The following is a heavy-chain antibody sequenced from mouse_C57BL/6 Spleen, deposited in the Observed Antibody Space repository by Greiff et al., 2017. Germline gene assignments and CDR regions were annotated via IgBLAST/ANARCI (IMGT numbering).Heavy chain of an antibody. D-gene: IGHD1-1*02. CDR1: GFNIKDDY. Sequence: VQLKQSGAELVRPGASVKLSCKASGFNIKDDYMHWVKQRPEQGLEWIGWIDPENGDTEYASKFQGKATITADTSSNTAYLQLSSLTSEDTAVYYCTFYGSYTSYWGQGTLVTVSA. CDR2: IDPENGDT. J-gene: IGHJ3*01. CDR3: TFYGSYTSY. V-gene: IGHV14-4*01.